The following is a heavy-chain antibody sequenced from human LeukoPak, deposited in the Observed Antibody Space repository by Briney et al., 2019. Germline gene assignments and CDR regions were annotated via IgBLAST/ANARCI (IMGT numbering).Heavy chain of an antibody. CDR3: AHSIWFGESYYFDY. D-gene: IGHD3-10*01. Sequence: GSGPTLVKPTQTLTLTCTFSGFSLSTSGVGVGWIRQPPGKALEWLALIYWNDDKRYSPSLKSRLTITKDTSKNQVVLTMTNMDPVDTATYYCAHSIWFGESYYFDYWGQGTLVTVPS. J-gene: IGHJ4*02. CDR1: GFSLSTSGVG. CDR2: IYWNDDK. V-gene: IGHV2-5*01.